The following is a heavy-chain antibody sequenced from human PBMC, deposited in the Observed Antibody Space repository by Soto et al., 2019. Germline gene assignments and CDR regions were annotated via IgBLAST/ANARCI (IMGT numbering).Heavy chain of an antibody. CDR3: ARGGPDLATIGRFDY. D-gene: IGHD3-16*01. J-gene: IGHJ4*02. V-gene: IGHV1-46*01. Sequence: ASVKVSCKASGYTFTNYYMHWVRQAPGQGLEWMGVIHYSGATPTYAQKFQGRVTMARDTSTSTVYVELSSLTSEDTAVYYCARGGPDLATIGRFDYWGQGTLVTVS. CDR1: GYTFTNYY. CDR2: IHYSGATP.